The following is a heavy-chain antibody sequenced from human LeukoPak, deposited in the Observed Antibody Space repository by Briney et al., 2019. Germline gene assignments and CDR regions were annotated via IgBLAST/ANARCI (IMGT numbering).Heavy chain of an antibody. CDR1: GFTFSRYG. V-gene: IGHV3-30*02. Sequence: GGSLRLSCAASGFTFSRYGMHWVRQAPGKGLEWVAFIQYDESNKFYADSVKGRFTISRDNSKNTLYLQMNSLRAEDTSVYYCASWPGAWYGEDSWGQGTLVTVSS. J-gene: IGHJ4*02. D-gene: IGHD3-10*01. CDR2: IQYDESNK. CDR3: ASWPGAWYGEDS.